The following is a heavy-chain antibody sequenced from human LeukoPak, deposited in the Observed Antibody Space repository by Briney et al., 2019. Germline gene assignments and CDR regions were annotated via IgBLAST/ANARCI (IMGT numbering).Heavy chain of an antibody. D-gene: IGHD6-13*01. CDR1: GFTFSSYG. CDR3: ASSSSSSWFNYYYYYGMDV. V-gene: IGHV3-30*03. CDR2: ISYDGSNK. J-gene: IGHJ6*02. Sequence: QAGGSLRLSCAASGFTFSSYGMHWVRQAPGKGLEWVAVISYDGSNKYYADSVKGRFTISRDNSKNTLYLQMNSLRAEDTAVYYCASSSSSSWFNYYYYYGMDVWGQGTTVTVSS.